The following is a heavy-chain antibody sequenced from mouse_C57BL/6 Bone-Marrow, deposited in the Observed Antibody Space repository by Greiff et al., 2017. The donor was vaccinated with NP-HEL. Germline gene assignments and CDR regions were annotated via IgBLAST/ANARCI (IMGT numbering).Heavy chain of an antibody. CDR1: GFTFSSYG. CDR3: ARQKSFDY. V-gene: IGHV5-6*01. CDR2: ISSGGSYT. Sequence: VHVKQSGGDLVKPGGSLKLSCAASGFTFSSYGMSWVRQTPDKRLEWVATISSGGSYTYYPDSVKGRFTISRDNAKNTLYLQMSSLKSEDTAMYYCARQKSFDYWGQGTTLTVSS. J-gene: IGHJ2*01.